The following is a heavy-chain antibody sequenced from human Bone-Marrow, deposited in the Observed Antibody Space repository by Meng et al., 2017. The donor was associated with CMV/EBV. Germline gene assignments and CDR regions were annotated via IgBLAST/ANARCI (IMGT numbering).Heavy chain of an antibody. V-gene: IGHV1-18*01. CDR2: ISAYNGNT. D-gene: IGHD2-2*01. Sequence: ASVKVSCKASGYTFTSYGISWVRQAPGQGLEWMGWISAYNGNTNYAQKLQGRVTMTTDTSTSTAYMELRSLRSDDTAVYYCARVGCSSTSCYRGPWFDPWGQGTLVTVSS. CDR3: ARVGCSSTSCYRGPWFDP. J-gene: IGHJ5*02. CDR1: GYTFTSYG.